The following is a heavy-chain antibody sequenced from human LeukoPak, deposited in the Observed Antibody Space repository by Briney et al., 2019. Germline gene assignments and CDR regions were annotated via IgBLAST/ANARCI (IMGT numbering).Heavy chain of an antibody. D-gene: IGHD3-10*01. CDR3: AKSRESDYYYGMDV. V-gene: IGHV3-30*18. J-gene: IGHJ6*04. Sequence: PGGSLRLSCAASGFTFSSYGIHWVRQAPGKGLEWVAVISYDGSNKYYADSVKGRFTISRDNSKNTLSLQMNSLRAEDTAVYYCAKSRESDYYYGMDVWGKGTTVTVSS. CDR2: ISYDGSNK. CDR1: GFTFSSYG.